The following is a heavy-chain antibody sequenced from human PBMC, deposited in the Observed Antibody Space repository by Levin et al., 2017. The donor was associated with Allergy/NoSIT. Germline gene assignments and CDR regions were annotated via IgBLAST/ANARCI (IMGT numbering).Heavy chain of an antibody. CDR3: ARVVAWNYGMDG. CDR2: ISSTGSGSTK. V-gene: IGHV3-48*03. Sequence: GGSLRLSCAASGFTFSSYEMNWVRQAPGKGLEWVSYISSTGSGSTKYYADSVKGRLTISRDNAKNSVYLQMNSLRAEDTAVYYCARVVAWNYGMDGWGQGTTVTVSS. D-gene: IGHD2-15*01. CDR1: GFTFSSYE. J-gene: IGHJ6*02.